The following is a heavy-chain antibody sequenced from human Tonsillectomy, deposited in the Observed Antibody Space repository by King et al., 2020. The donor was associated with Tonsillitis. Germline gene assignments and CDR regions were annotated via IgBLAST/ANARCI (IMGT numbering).Heavy chain of an antibody. D-gene: IGHD3-22*01. J-gene: IGHJ4*02. V-gene: IGHV3-21*01. CDR1: GFILSSHT. CDR3: ARGDLDSSGYFLDY. Sequence: VQLVESGGGLVRPGGSLRLSCAASGFILSSHTMNWVRRAPGKGLEWVSSISANGVFIYYADSIEARFTISRDTPKNSLFLQMNRLRAADTAVYYCARGDLDSSGYFLDYWGQGTLVTVSS. CDR2: ISANGVFI.